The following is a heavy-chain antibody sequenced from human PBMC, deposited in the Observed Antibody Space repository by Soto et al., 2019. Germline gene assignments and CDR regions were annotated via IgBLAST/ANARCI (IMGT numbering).Heavy chain of an antibody. CDR3: VRVCIAGNWFDP. J-gene: IGHJ5*02. V-gene: IGHV4-31*03. CDR1: GGSITSGGFY. CDR2: IFHSGST. D-gene: IGHD6-13*01. Sequence: QVQLQESGPGLVKPSQTLSLTCSVSGGSITSGGFYWSWIRQHPEKGLEWIAYIFHSGSTDFNPSLKGRIIISAEASKNQFSLKLTSVTDADTAVDYCVRVCIAGNWFDPWGQGTLVTVSS.